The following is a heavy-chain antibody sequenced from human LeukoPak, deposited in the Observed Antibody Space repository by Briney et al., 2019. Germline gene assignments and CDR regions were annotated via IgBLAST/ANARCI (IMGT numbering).Heavy chain of an antibody. V-gene: IGHV4-34*01. CDR1: GGSISSYY. J-gene: IGHJ6*02. CDR3: ARKDPYYDFWSGYYTVYYYYGMDV. CDR2: INHSGST. Sequence: SETLSLTCTVSGGSISSYYWSWIRQPPGKGLEWIGEINHSGSTNYNPSLKSRVTISVDTSKNQFSLKLSSVTAADTAVYYCARKDPYYDFWSGYYTVYYYYGMDVWGQGTTVTVSS. D-gene: IGHD3-3*01.